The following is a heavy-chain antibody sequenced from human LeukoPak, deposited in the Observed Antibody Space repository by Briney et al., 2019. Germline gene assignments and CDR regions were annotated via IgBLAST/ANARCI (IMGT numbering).Heavy chain of an antibody. J-gene: IGHJ4*02. V-gene: IGHV1-8*03. Sequence: ASVKVSCKASGYTFTSYDINWVRQATGQGLEWMGWMSPKSGNTGYAQKFQGRVTITRDTSISTAYMELSSLRSEDTAVYYCARTPPGENFDYWGQGTPVTVSS. CDR2: MSPKSGNT. CDR3: ARTPPGENFDY. CDR1: GYTFTSYD. D-gene: IGHD2-15*01.